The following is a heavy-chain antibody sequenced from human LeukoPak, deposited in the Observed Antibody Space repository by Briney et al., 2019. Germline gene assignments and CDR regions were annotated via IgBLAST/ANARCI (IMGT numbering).Heavy chain of an antibody. J-gene: IGHJ5*02. CDR1: GFTFSSYA. Sequence: GGSLRLSCAASGFTFSSYAMSLVRQAPGKGLEWVSAISGSGGSTYYADSVKGRFTISRDNSKNTLYLQMNSLRAEDTAVYYCAKDIVGSSSPWFDPWGQGTLVTVSS. D-gene: IGHD6-6*01. CDR3: AKDIVGSSSPWFDP. V-gene: IGHV3-23*01. CDR2: ISGSGGST.